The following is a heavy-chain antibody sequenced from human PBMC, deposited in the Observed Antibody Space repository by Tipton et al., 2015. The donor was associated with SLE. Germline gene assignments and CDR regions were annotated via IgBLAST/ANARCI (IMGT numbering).Heavy chain of an antibody. J-gene: IGHJ4*02. CDR1: GGSIRNYY. CDR2: IYNSGST. CDR3: AGGLGGGY. V-gene: IGHV4-59*01. D-gene: IGHD3-16*01. Sequence: TLSLTCTVSGGSIRNYYWSWIRQPPGKGLEWIGYIYNSGSTNYNPSLKSRVTISVDTSKNQFSLKLSSVTATDTAVYYCAGGLGGGYWGQGTLVTVSS.